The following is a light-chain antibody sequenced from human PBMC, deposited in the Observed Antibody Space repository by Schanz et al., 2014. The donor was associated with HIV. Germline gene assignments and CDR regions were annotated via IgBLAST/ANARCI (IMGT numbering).Light chain of an antibody. CDR3: ATWDISRNGPV. Sequence: QSALTQPASASGSPGQSVTISCTGTSSDVGGHDRVSWYQQYPGKAPKLMIYDVSNRPSGVSNRFSGSKSGTSASLAITGLQDEDEADYFCATWDISRNGPVFGGGTKLTVL. CDR2: DVS. V-gene: IGLV2-14*01. J-gene: IGLJ2*01. CDR1: SSDVGGHDR.